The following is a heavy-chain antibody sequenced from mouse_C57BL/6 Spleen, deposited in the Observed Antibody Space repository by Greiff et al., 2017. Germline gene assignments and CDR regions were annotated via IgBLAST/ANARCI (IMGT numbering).Heavy chain of an antibody. Sequence: QVQLQQPGAELVRPGTSVKLSCKASGYTFTSYWMQWVKQRPGQGLEWIGVIDPSDSYTNYNQKFKGKATLTVDTSSSTAYMQLSSLTSEDSAVXYCARWITTVVAFDYWGQGTTLTVSS. V-gene: IGHV1-59*01. CDR2: IDPSDSYT. CDR1: GYTFTSYW. D-gene: IGHD1-1*01. J-gene: IGHJ2*01. CDR3: ARWITTVVAFDY.